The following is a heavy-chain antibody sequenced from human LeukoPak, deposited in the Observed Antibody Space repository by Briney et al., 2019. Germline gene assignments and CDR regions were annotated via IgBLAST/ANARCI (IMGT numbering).Heavy chain of an antibody. CDR1: GGTFSNYA. D-gene: IGHD3-22*01. J-gene: IGHJ5*02. CDR3: ARVYYDSSGYYESSWFDP. Sequence: ASVKVSCKASGGTFSNYAISWVRQAPGQGLEWMGGIIPIFGTANYAQKFQGRVTITADKSTSTAYMELSSLRSEDTAVYYCARVYYDSSGYYESSWFDPWGQGTLVTVSS. V-gene: IGHV1-69*06. CDR2: IIPIFGTA.